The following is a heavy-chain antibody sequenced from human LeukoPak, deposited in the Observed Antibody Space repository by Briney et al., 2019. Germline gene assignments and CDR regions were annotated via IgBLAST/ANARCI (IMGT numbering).Heavy chain of an antibody. Sequence: PSETLSLTCTVSGASISSGGYYWSWIRQHPGKGLEWIGYISYSGSPYYNPSLKSRVTISVDTSRNQFSLKLSSVTAADTAVYYCARGPHRSSTSCYSEYFHHWGQGTLVTVSS. J-gene: IGHJ1*01. D-gene: IGHD2-2*01. CDR3: ARGPHRSSTSCYSEYFHH. CDR1: GASISSGGYY. CDR2: ISYSGSP. V-gene: IGHV4-31*03.